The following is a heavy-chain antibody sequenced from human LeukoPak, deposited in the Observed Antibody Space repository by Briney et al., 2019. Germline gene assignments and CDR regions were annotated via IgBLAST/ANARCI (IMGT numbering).Heavy chain of an antibody. J-gene: IGHJ3*02. D-gene: IGHD6-13*01. V-gene: IGHV4-59*08. CDR1: GGSISSYY. CDR2: IFYSGST. Sequence: SETLSLTCSVSGGSISSYYWSWIRQSPGKGLEWIGYIFYSGSTNYNPSLKSRVTISLDTSKNQVSLKLNSVTAADTAVYYCARHLRQQRSAFDIWGQGPMVPVSS. CDR3: ARHLRQQRSAFDI.